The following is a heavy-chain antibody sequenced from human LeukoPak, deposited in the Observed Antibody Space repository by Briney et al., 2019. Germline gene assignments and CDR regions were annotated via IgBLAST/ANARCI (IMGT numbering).Heavy chain of an antibody. V-gene: IGHV4-39*07. Sequence: SETLSLTCTVSGGSISSSSYYWGWIRQPPGKWLEWIGSIYYSGSTYYNPSLKSRVTISVDTSKNQFSLKLSSVTAADTAVYYCATYPAAANWNLGDAFDIWGQGTMVTVSS. CDR1: GGSISSSSYY. D-gene: IGHD1-7*01. J-gene: IGHJ3*02. CDR3: ATYPAAANWNLGDAFDI. CDR2: IYYSGST.